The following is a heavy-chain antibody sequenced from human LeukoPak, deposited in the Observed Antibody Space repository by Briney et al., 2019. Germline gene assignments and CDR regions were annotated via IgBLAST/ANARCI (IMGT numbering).Heavy chain of an antibody. CDR3: ARLYSSSWVHY. Sequence: SETLSLTCTVSGVSISSGSYYWSWIRQPAGKGLEWIVRIYTSGSTNYNPSLKSRVTISVDTSKNQFSLKLSSVTAADTAVYYCARLYSSSWVHYWGQGTLVTVSS. D-gene: IGHD6-13*01. CDR1: GVSISSGSYY. CDR2: IYTSGST. V-gene: IGHV4-61*02. J-gene: IGHJ4*02.